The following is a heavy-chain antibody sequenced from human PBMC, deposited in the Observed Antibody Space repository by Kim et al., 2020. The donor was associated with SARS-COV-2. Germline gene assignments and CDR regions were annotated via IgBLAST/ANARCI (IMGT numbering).Heavy chain of an antibody. CDR2: ISAYNGNT. CDR1: GYTFTSYG. J-gene: IGHJ6*02. V-gene: IGHV1-18*01. Sequence: ASVKVSCKASGYTFTSYGISWVRQAPGQGLEWMGWISAYNGNTNYAQKLQGRVTMTTDTSTSTAYMELRSLRSDDTAVYYCARVRQEYYYYYGMDVWGQGTTVTVSS. CDR3: ARVRQEYYYYYGMDV.